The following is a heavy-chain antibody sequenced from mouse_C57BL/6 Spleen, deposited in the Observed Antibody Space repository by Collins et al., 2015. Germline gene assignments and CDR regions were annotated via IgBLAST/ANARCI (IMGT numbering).Heavy chain of an antibody. D-gene: IGHD1-1*01. CDR1: GYTFTDYY. Sequence: GYTFTDYYMNWVKQSHGKSLEWIGDINPNNGGTSYNQKFKGKATLTVDKSSSTAYMELRSLTSEDSAVYYCARSGYYGSSPWFAYWGQGTLVTVSA. CDR3: ARSGYYGSSPWFAY. J-gene: IGHJ3*01. V-gene: IGHV1-26*01. CDR2: INPNNGGT.